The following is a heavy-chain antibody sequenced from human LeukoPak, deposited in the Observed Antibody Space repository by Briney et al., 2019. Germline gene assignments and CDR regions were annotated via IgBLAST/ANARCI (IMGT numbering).Heavy chain of an antibody. CDR3: ARHTNDYGGYGDY. V-gene: IGHV5-51*01. CDR2: IYPGDSDT. Sequence: PGESLKISCKGSGYRFTSYWIGWVRQMPGKGLEWMEIIYPGDSDTRYSPSFQGQVTISADKSISAAYLQWSSLKASDTAMHYCARHTNDYGGYGDYWGQGTLVTVSS. J-gene: IGHJ4*02. CDR1: GYRFTSYW. D-gene: IGHD4-23*01.